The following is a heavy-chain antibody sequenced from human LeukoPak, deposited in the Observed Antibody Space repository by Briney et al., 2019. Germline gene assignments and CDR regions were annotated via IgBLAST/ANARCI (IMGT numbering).Heavy chain of an antibody. CDR1: GFTFSSYA. CDR3: ASPITYSSYYGMDV. J-gene: IGHJ6*02. D-gene: IGHD6-13*01. V-gene: IGHV3-21*01. CDR2: ISSSSSYI. Sequence: GGSLGLSCAASGFTFSSYAMSWVRQAPGKGLEWVSSISSSSSYIYYADSVKGRFTISRDNAKNSLYLQMNSLRAEDTAVYYCASPITYSSYYGMDVWGQGTTVTVSS.